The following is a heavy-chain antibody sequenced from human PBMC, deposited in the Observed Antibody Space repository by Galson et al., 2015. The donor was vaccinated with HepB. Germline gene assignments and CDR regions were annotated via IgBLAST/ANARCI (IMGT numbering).Heavy chain of an antibody. D-gene: IGHD3-16*01. Sequence: SVKVSCKASGYSFNNYGITWMRQAPGQGLEWMGWISAHNGNTNYAQKLQGRVTMTTDTSTRTAYMELRSLRYDDTAMYYWARDRNYVLSPFDYWGQGTLVTVSS. CDR3: ARDRNYVLSPFDY. V-gene: IGHV1-18*04. J-gene: IGHJ4*02. CDR2: ISAHNGNT. CDR1: GYSFNNYG.